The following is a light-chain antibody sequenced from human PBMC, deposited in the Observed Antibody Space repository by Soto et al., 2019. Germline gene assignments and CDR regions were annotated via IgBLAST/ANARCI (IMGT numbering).Light chain of an antibody. Sequence: EIVLTQSPATLSLSPGERATLSCRASQSVSSYLAWYQQKPGQAPRLLIYDASNRATGIPARFSGSGSGTDVTLTISSLEPEYFAVYYCQQRSNWLYTFGQGTKLEIK. CDR3: QQRSNWLYT. V-gene: IGKV3-11*01. CDR2: DAS. CDR1: QSVSSY. J-gene: IGKJ2*01.